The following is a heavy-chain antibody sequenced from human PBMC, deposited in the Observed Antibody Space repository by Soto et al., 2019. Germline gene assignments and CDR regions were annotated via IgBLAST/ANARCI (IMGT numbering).Heavy chain of an antibody. CDR2: ISYDGSNK. J-gene: IGHJ6*02. Sequence: QVQLVESGGGVVQPGRSLSLSCAASGFTFSTYGMHWGRQAPGKGLEWVAVISYDGSNKYYADSVKGRFTISRDNSKNQLYRQMNSLRAEDTAVYYCAKDKQHLAYYYYGMDVWGQGTTVTVSS. V-gene: IGHV3-30*18. CDR3: AKDKQHLAYYYYGMDV. CDR1: GFTFSTYG. D-gene: IGHD6-13*01.